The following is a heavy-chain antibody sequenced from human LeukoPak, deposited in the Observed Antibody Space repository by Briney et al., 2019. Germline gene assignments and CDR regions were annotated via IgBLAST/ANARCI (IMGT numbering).Heavy chain of an antibody. CDR1: GFTFKAYG. CDR2: IRYDESKT. CDR3: AKDVQGYNYDLYYYDH. J-gene: IGHJ5*02. Sequence: GGSLRLSCAASGFTFKAYGMHWVRRAPGKGLEWLAFIRYDESKTYYADSVKGRFTISRDNSRNTVSLQMNSLRPEDTAVYYCAKDVQGYNYDLYYYDHWGQGTLVTVSS. V-gene: IGHV3-30*02. D-gene: IGHD3-16*01.